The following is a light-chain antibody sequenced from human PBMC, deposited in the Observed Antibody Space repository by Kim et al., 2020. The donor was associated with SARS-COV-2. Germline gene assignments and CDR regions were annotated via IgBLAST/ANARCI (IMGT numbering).Light chain of an antibody. J-gene: IGKJ1*01. CDR3: HQYFGTPQT. V-gene: IGKV4-1*01. CDR1: QSLSSGSTNHLY. CDR2: WAS. Sequence: ATNSCKSSQSLSSGSTNHLYLAWYQQKPGPPPKLLVYWASTRESGVPDRFSVSGSGTDFTLTISSLQAEDVAVYYCHQYFGTPQTFGQGTKVDIK.